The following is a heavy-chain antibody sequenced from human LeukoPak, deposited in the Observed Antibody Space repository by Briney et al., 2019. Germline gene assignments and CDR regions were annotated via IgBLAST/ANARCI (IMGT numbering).Heavy chain of an antibody. CDR3: ASQDSTSSPPDY. D-gene: IGHD6-13*01. J-gene: IGHJ4*02. Sequence: SVKVSCKASGGTFSSYAISWVRQAPGQGLEWMGGIIPIFGTANYAQKFQGRVTITADESTSTAYMELSSLRSEDTAVYYCASQDSTSSPPDYWGQGTLVTVSS. CDR1: GGTFSSYA. CDR2: IIPIFGTA. V-gene: IGHV1-69*13.